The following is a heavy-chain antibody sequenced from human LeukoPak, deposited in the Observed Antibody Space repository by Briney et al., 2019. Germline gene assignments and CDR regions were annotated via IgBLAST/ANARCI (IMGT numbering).Heavy chain of an antibody. CDR3: ARDAACGYDRFDY. CDR1: GFIFRSSW. J-gene: IGHJ4*02. D-gene: IGHD6-25*01. V-gene: IGHV3-7*01. Sequence: GGSLRLSCAASGFIFRSSWMAWVRQAPGKGLEWVANIKEDGSDKNYVDSVKGRFTISRDNAKNSLYLQMNSLRVEDTAIYYCARDAACGYDRFDYWGQGTQVTVSS. CDR2: IKEDGSDK.